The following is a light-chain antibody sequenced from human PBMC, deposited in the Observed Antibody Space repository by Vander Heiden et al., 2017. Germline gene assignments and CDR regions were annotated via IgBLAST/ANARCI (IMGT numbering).Light chain of an antibody. J-gene: IGLJ1*01. V-gene: IGLV2-14*03. Sequence: QSALTQPVTLSACSGQSITSSCTGPSSDVGAYNYVSWYQQHPGKAPNLIIYDVTNRPSGVSNRFSGSKSGNTASLTTSGLQAEDEADYYCSSYTSSNTLVFGTGTKVTVL. CDR2: DVT. CDR1: SSDVGAYNY. CDR3: SSYTSSNTLV.